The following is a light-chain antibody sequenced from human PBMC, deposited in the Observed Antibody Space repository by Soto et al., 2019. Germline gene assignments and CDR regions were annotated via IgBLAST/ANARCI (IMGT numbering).Light chain of an antibody. CDR1: SGHSSYA. J-gene: IGLJ3*02. CDR2: VNSDGSH. V-gene: IGLV4-69*01. CDR3: QTWATGIQV. Sequence: QPVLTQSPSASASPGASVKLTCTLSSGHSSYAIAWHQQQPEKGPRYLMKVNSDGSHSKGDGIPDRFSGSSSGAERYLTISSLQSEDEADYYCQTWATGIQVFGGGTKLTVL.